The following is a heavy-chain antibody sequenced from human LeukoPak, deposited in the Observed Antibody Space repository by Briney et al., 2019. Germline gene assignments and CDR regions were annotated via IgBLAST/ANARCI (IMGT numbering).Heavy chain of an antibody. CDR1: GFTFSSYS. V-gene: IGHV3-21*01. D-gene: IGHD3-9*01. Sequence: PGRSLRLSCAASGFTFSSYSMNWVHQAPGKGLEWVSSISSSSSYIYYADSVKGRFTISRDNAKNSLYLQMNSLRAEDTAVYYCARWGSLTLIDAFDIWGQGTMVTVSS. J-gene: IGHJ3*02. CDR3: ARWGSLTLIDAFDI. CDR2: ISSSSSYI.